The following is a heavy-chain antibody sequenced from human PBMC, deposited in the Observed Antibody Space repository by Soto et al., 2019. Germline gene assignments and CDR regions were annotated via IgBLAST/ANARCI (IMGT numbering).Heavy chain of an antibody. CDR1: GYTFTSYG. D-gene: IGHD3-3*02. Sequence: ASVKVSCKASGYTFTSYGISWVRQAPGQGLEWMGWISAYNGNTNYAQKLQGRVTMTTDTSTSTAYMELRSLRSDDTAVYYCAYTHGSFFLDAFDIWGQGTMVTVSS. J-gene: IGHJ3*02. V-gene: IGHV1-18*01. CDR2: ISAYNGNT. CDR3: AYTHGSFFLDAFDI.